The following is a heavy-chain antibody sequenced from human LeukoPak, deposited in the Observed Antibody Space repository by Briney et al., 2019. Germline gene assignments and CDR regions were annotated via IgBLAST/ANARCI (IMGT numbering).Heavy chain of an antibody. CDR2: ISSGGRTI. Sequence: GGSLRLSCAASGFTFSSYSMNWVRQAPGKGLEWVSYISSGGRTIYYADSVKGRFTISRDNAKNSLYLQMNSLRAEDTAVYYCARTIDLYGDYLDSWGQGTLVTVSS. J-gene: IGHJ4*02. CDR1: GFTFSSYS. CDR3: ARTIDLYGDYLDS. D-gene: IGHD4-17*01. V-gene: IGHV3-48*04.